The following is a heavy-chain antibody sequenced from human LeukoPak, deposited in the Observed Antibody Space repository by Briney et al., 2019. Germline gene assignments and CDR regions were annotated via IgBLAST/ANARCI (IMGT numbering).Heavy chain of an antibody. D-gene: IGHD3-9*01. J-gene: IGHJ4*02. V-gene: IGHV1-18*01. CDR1: GYTFTSYG. CDR2: ISAYNGNT. Sequence: GSVKVSCKASGYTFTSYGISWVRQAPGQGLEWMGWISAYNGNTNYAQKLQGRVTMTTDTSTSTAYMELRSLRSDDTAAYYCARDSYDILTGYYLRFDYWGQGTLVTVSS. CDR3: ARDSYDILTGYYLRFDY.